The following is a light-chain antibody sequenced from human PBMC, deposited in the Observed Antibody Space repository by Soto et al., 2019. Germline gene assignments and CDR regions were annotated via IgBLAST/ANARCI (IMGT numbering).Light chain of an antibody. CDR3: QQRSNWPLT. V-gene: IGKV3-11*01. J-gene: IGKJ5*01. CDR2: DAS. Sequence: EVVLTQSPATLSLSPGERATLSCRASQSVSSYLVWYQQKPGQAPRLLIYDASNRATGIPARFSGSGSGTDFTITISSLEPEDSAVYNCQQRSNWPLTFGQGTRLEIK. CDR1: QSVSSY.